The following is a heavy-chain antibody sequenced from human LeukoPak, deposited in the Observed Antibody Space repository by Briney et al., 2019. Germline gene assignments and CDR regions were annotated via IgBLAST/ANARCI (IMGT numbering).Heavy chain of an antibody. D-gene: IGHD2-15*01. J-gene: IGHJ4*02. CDR3: AKAPVTSCRGAFCYPFDY. Sequence: GGSLRLSCAASGFTFSSYEMNWVRQAPGKGLEWVSYISSSGSTIYYADSVKGRFTISRDNAKNSLYLQMNSLRAEDAAVYYCAKAPVTSCRGAFCYPFDYWGQGTLVTVSS. CDR2: ISSSGSTI. CDR1: GFTFSSYE. V-gene: IGHV3-48*03.